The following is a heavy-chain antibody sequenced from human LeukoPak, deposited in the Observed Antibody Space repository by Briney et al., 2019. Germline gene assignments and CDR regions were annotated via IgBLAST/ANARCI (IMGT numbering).Heavy chain of an antibody. CDR2: IYHSGRT. V-gene: IGHV4-4*02. Sequence: SGTLSLTCTVSGGSISSGNWWSWGRQSPGKGLEGVGEIYHSGRTKYNPSLKRRVPISLDKPRNQFSLRLTSVTAADTATYYCAKFSPYGGHSYFDYWGHGVLVTVSS. CDR3: AKFSPYGGHSYFDY. D-gene: IGHD4-23*01. CDR1: GGSISSGNW. J-gene: IGHJ4*01.